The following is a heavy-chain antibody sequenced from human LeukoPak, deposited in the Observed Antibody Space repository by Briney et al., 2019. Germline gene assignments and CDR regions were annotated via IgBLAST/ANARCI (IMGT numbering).Heavy chain of an antibody. CDR2: ISAYNGNT. CDR3: ARKFLGYFSITSCLYGMEV. D-gene: IGHD2-2*01. J-gene: IGHJ6*04. CDR1: GYTFTSYG. Sequence: ASVKVSCKASGYTFTSYGISWVRQAPGQGLEWMGWISAYNGNTNYAQMLQGRVTMTTDTSTSTAYMELRSLRSDDTAVYYCARKFLGYFSITSCLYGMEVWGKGPRSPSPQ. V-gene: IGHV1-18*04.